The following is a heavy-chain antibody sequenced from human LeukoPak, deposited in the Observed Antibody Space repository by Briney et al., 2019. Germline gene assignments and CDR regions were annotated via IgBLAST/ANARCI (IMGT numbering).Heavy chain of an antibody. V-gene: IGHV3-7*03. CDR3: AKGHIAAPGAIDY. D-gene: IGHD6-13*01. CDR2: IKQDGSEK. Sequence: GGSLRLSCAASGFTFSSYWMSWVRQAPGKGLEWVANIKQDGSEKYYVDSVKGRFTISRDNAKNSLYLQMNSLRAEDTAVYYCAKGHIAAPGAIDYWGQGTLVTVSS. J-gene: IGHJ4*02. CDR1: GFTFSSYW.